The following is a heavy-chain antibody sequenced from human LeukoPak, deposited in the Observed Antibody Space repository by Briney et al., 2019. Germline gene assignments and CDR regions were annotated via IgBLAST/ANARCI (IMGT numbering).Heavy chain of an antibody. J-gene: IGHJ4*02. CDR1: GYTFTSYY. D-gene: IGHD3-10*01. Sequence: ASVKVSCKASGYTFTSYYMHWVRQALGQGLEWMGWINPNSGGTNYAQKFQGRVTMTRDTSTSTVYMELSSLRSEDTAVYYCARGSGYFDYWGQGTLVTVSS. CDR2: INPNSGGT. CDR3: ARGSGYFDY. V-gene: IGHV1-2*02.